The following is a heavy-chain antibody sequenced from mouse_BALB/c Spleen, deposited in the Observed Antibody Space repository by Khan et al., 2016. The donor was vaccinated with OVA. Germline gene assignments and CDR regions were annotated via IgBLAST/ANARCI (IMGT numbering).Heavy chain of an antibody. CDR3: ARKNGSDFDY. J-gene: IGHJ2*01. D-gene: IGHD1-1*01. V-gene: IGHV1-20*02. CDR1: GYSFTGYF. Sequence: VRLQQSGPELVKPGASVKISCTASGYSFTGYFMNWVMQSHGKSLEWIGRINPHIGEALYNQKFKGKATLTVDESSSTAHMELRSRASEDSAVYYCARKNGSDFDYWGQDTTLTVSS. CDR2: INPHIGEA.